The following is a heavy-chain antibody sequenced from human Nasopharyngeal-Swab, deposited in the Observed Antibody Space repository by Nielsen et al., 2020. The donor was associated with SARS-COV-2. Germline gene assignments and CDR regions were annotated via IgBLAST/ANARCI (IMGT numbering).Heavy chain of an antibody. J-gene: IGHJ6*03. Sequence: RQAPGKGLEWIGSIYHSGSTYYNPTLKSRVTISVDTSKNQLSLKLSSVTAADTAVYYCARVLYNYYYYYYMDVWGKGTTVTVSS. V-gene: IGHV4-38-2*02. D-gene: IGHD2-8*01. CDR3: ARVLYNYYYYYYMDV. CDR2: IYHSGST.